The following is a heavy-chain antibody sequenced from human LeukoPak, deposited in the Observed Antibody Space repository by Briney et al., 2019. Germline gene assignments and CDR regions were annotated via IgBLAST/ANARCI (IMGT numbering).Heavy chain of an antibody. J-gene: IGHJ4*02. V-gene: IGHV3-23*01. CDR2: ITDSGDTT. Sequence: GGSLRLSCAASGFTFSSYAMSWVRQAPGKGLEWVSAITDSGDTTYYADSEKGRFTFLRDNSKNALYLQMNSLRAEDTAVYYCAKAGRIVVVVGAAVDYWGQGTLVTVSS. CDR3: AKAGRIVVVVGAAVDY. CDR1: GFTFSSYA. D-gene: IGHD2-15*01.